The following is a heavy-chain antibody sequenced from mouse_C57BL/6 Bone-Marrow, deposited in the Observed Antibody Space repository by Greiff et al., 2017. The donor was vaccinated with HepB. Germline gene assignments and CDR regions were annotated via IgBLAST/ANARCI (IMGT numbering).Heavy chain of an antibody. D-gene: IGHD5-1-1*01. V-gene: IGHV5-12*01. CDR1: GFTFSDYY. CDR2: ISNGGGST. CDR3: ANTDY. Sequence: EVKVVESGGGLVQPGGSLKLSCAASGFTFSDYYMYWVRQTPEKRLEWVAYISNGGGSTYYPDTVKGRFTISRDNAKNTLYLQMSRLKSEDTAMYYCANTDYWGQGTTLTVSS. J-gene: IGHJ2*01.